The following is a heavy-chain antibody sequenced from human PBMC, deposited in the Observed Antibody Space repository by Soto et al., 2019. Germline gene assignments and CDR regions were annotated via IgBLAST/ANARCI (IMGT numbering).Heavy chain of an antibody. D-gene: IGHD2-21*02. V-gene: IGHV1-3*01. CDR2: INAGNGNT. J-gene: IGHJ4*02. CDR1: GYTFTSYA. CDR3: ARVQHCGGDCYSAFDY. Sequence: ASVKVSCKASGYTFTSYAMHWVRQAPGQRLEWMGWINAGNGNTKYSQKFQGRVTITRDTSASTAYMELSSLRSEDTAVYYCARVQHCGGDCYSAFDYWGQGTLVTVSS.